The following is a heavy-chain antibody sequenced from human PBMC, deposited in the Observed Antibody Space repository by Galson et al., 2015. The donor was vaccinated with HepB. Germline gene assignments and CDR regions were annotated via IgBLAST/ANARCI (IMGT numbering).Heavy chain of an antibody. CDR2: ISYDGSNK. V-gene: IGHV3-30*18. CDR3: AKDQRSSIEYSSSPVLVY. D-gene: IGHD6-6*01. Sequence: SLRLSCAASGFTFSSYGMHWVRQAPGKGLEWVAVISYDGSNKYYADSVKGRFTISRDNSKNTLYLQMNSLRAEDTAVYYCAKDQRSSIEYSSSPVLVYWGQGTLVTVSS. CDR1: GFTFSSYG. J-gene: IGHJ4*02.